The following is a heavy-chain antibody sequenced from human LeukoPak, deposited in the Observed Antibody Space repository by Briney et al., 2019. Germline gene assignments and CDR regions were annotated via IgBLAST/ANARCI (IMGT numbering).Heavy chain of an antibody. D-gene: IGHD3-22*01. Sequence: PSETLSLTCAVSGGSISSNSYYWGWLRQPPGKGLEWIGSIYYSGSTYYNPSLKSRVTISVDTSKNQFSLKLSSVTAADTAVYYCARSLDYYYDSSGAYYYYYYMDVWGKGTTVTVSS. CDR1: GGSISSNSYY. V-gene: IGHV4-39*07. J-gene: IGHJ6*03. CDR2: IYYSGST. CDR3: ARSLDYYYDSSGAYYYYYYMDV.